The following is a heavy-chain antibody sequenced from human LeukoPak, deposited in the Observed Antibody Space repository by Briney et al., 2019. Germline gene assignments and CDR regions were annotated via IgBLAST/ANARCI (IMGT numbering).Heavy chain of an antibody. D-gene: IGHD5-18*01. CDR2: ISWNSGSI. V-gene: IGHV3-9*01. CDR1: GFTFDDYA. Sequence: GGSLRLSCAASGFTFDDYAMHWVRQAPGKGLEWVSGISWNSGSIGYADSVKGRFTISRDNAKNSLYLQMNSLRAEDAALYYCAKGAELWSSYGSHGMDVWGQGTTVTVSS. CDR3: AKGAELWSSYGSHGMDV. J-gene: IGHJ6*02.